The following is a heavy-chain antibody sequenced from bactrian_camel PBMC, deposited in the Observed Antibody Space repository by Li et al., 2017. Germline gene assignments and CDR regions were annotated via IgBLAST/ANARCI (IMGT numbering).Heavy chain of an antibody. CDR3: ATGVYCANVLSPSEYDT. D-gene: IGHD3*01. Sequence: QLVESGGVSVEAGGSLVISCAPSEGTITSDCVGWFRQAPGKAREGVAGIGTTGVAAAADSVKGRFTISRDSAKTTLFLEMNSLKPDDTAMYYCATGVYCANVLSPSEYDTWGQGTQVTVS. CDR2: IGTTGVA. J-gene: IGHJ4*01. V-gene: IGHV3S57*01. CDR1: EGTITSDC.